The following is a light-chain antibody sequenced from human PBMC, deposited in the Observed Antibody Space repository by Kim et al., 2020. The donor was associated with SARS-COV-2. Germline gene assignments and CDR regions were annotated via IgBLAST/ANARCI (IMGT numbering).Light chain of an antibody. J-gene: IGKJ3*01. V-gene: IGKV1-39*01. CDR3: QQSYITPPERA. Sequence: DIQMTQSPSSLSASVGDKVTITCRASQSISSYLNWYQQKPGKAPKLLLYAASSLQSGVPSRFSGSGSGTDFTLSISSLQPGDFATFFCQQSYITPPERAFGPRTKVDIK. CDR2: AAS. CDR1: QSISSY.